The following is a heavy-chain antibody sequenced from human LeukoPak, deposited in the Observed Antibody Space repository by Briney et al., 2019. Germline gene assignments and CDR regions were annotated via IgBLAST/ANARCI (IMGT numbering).Heavy chain of an antibody. CDR2: IYHSGST. V-gene: IGHV4-30-2*01. CDR1: GGSISSGGYS. CDR3: ARELAGANWFDP. J-gene: IGHJ5*02. Sequence: PSQTLSLTCAVSGGSISSGGYSWSWIRQLPGKGLEWIGYIYHSGSTYYNPSLKSRVTISVDRSKNQFSLKLSSVTAADTAVYYCARELAGANWFDPWGQGTLVTVSS. D-gene: IGHD6-19*01.